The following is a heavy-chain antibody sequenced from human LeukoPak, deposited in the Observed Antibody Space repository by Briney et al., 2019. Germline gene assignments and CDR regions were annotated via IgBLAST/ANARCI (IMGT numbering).Heavy chain of an antibody. CDR1: GGSISSGGYY. Sequence: SQTLSLTCTVSGGSISSGGYYWSWIRRHPGKGLEWIGYIYYSGSTYYNPSLKSRVTISVDTSKNQFSLKLSSVTAADTAVYYCARTNPSYYFDYWGQGTLVTVSS. CDR3: ARTNPSYYFDY. CDR2: IYYSGST. J-gene: IGHJ4*02. D-gene: IGHD6-6*01. V-gene: IGHV4-31*03.